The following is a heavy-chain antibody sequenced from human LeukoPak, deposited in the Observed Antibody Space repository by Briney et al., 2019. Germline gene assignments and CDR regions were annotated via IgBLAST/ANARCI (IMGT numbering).Heavy chain of an antibody. CDR2: INSDGSST. CDR1: EFTFSSYW. J-gene: IGHJ3*02. D-gene: IGHD3-16*01. V-gene: IGHV3-74*01. CDR3: ATSSVWGGAFNI. Sequence: GGSLRLSCAASEFTFSSYWMHWVRQAPGKGLVWVSRINSDGSSTSYADSVKGRFTISRDNAKNTLYLQMSSLRAEDTAVYYCATSSVWGGAFNIWGQGTMVTVSS.